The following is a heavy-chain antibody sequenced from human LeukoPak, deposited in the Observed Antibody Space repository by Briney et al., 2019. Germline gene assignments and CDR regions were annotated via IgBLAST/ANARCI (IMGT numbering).Heavy chain of an antibody. Sequence: KPGGSLRLSCTASGFTFSDYYMSWIRQAPGKGLEWDSYISKTDSSTNYADSVRGRFTISRDNAKNSLYLQMNSLRAEDTAVYYCARGALFDYWGQGTLVTVSS. CDR3: ARGALFDY. J-gene: IGHJ4*02. CDR1: GFTFSDYY. D-gene: IGHD4/OR15-4a*01. V-gene: IGHV3-11*06. CDR2: ISKTDSST.